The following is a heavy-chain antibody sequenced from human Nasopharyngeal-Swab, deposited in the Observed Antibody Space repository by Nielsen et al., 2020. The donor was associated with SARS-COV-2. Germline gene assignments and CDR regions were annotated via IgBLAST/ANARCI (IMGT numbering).Heavy chain of an antibody. CDR3: ARTRGVLRLRCFDY. CDR2: INHSGST. V-gene: IGHV4-34*01. D-gene: IGHD4-17*01. J-gene: IGHJ4*02. Sequence: RQAPGKGLEWIGEINHSGSTNYNPSLKSRVTISVDTSKNQFSLKLSSVTAADTAVYYCARTRGVLRLRCFDYWGQGTLVTVSS.